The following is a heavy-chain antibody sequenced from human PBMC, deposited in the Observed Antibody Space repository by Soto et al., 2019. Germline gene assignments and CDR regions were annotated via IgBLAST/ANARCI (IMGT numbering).Heavy chain of an antibody. J-gene: IGHJ1*01. Sequence: GGSLRLSCAASGFTFSSYGMHWVRQAPGKGLEWVAVISYDGSNKYYADSVKGRFTISRDNSKNTLYLQMNSLRAEDTAVYYCAKGVVVAANYFQHWGQGTLVTVSS. CDR3: AKGVVVAANYFQH. V-gene: IGHV3-30*18. D-gene: IGHD2-15*01. CDR2: ISYDGSNK. CDR1: GFTFSSYG.